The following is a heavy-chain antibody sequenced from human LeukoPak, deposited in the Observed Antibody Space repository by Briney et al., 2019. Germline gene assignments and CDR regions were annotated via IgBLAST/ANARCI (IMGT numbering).Heavy chain of an antibody. D-gene: IGHD6-13*01. CDR3: ARAYSSWYSPSANNWFDP. Sequence: PSETLSLTCAVYGGSFSDYYWTWIRQHPGKGLEWIGYIYYSGSTYYNPSLKSRVTISVDTSKNQFSLKLSSVTAADTAVYYCARAYSSWYSPSANNWFDPWGQGTLVTVSS. V-gene: IGHV4-31*11. CDR2: IYYSGST. J-gene: IGHJ5*02. CDR1: GGSFSDYY.